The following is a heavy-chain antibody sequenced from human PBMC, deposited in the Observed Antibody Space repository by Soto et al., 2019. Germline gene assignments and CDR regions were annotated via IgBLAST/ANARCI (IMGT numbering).Heavy chain of an antibody. Sequence: GSIRLSCAASGFSVSSNYMSWVRQAPGKGLEWVSVIYSGGSTYYADSVKGRFTISRDNSKNTLYLQMNSLRAEDTAVYYCARVVTGTTRGLDVWGQGTTVTVPS. D-gene: IGHD1-7*01. CDR1: GFSVSSNY. J-gene: IGHJ6*02. CDR3: ARVVTGTTRGLDV. CDR2: IYSGGST. V-gene: IGHV3-53*01.